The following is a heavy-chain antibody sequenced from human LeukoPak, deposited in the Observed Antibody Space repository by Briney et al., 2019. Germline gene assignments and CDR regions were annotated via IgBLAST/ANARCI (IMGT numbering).Heavy chain of an antibody. D-gene: IGHD5-12*01. V-gene: IGHV1-18*01. CDR2: ISAYNGNT. CDR3: ARDAILYSGYDVEPDP. J-gene: IGHJ5*02. Sequence: ASVKVSCKASGYTFTSYGISWVRQAPGQGLEWMGWISAYNGNTNYAQKLQGRVTMTTDTSTSTAYMELRSLRSDDTAVYYCARDAILYSGYDVEPDPWGQGTLVTVSS. CDR1: GYTFTSYG.